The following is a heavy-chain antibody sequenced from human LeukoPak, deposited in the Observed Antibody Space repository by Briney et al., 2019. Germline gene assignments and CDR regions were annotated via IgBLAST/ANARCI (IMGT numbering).Heavy chain of an antibody. V-gene: IGHV4-39*01. D-gene: IGHD3-10*01. CDR3: ARLERVTLPGSYYNRGYYYYYMDV. CDR1: GGSISSSSYY. CDR2: IYYSGST. Sequence: SETLSLTCTVSGGSISSSSYYWGWIRQPPGKGLEWIGSIYYSGSTYYNPSLKSRVTISVDTSKNQFSLKLSSVTAADTAVYYCARLERVTLPGSYYNRGYYYYYMDVWGKGTTVTISS. J-gene: IGHJ6*03.